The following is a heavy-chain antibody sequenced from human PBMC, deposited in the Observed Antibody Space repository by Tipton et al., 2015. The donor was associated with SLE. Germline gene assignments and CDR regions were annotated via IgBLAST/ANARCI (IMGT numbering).Heavy chain of an antibody. CDR3: AGLRAWGVSY. J-gene: IGHJ4*02. V-gene: IGHV4-59*01. CDR1: GASISTYY. D-gene: IGHD5-12*01. CDR2: VYENDFT. Sequence: TLSLTCTVSGASISTYYWSWVRQPPGKGLEWIGYVYENDFTNYNPSLKSRVTISLDPSKSQFSLEVTAVSDADTALYYCAGLRAWGVSYWGQGIRVTVSS.